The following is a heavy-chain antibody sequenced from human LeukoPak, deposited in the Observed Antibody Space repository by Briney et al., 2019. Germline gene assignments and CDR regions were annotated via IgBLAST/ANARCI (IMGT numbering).Heavy chain of an antibody. V-gene: IGHV3-74*01. CDR2: INSDGSST. J-gene: IGHJ4*02. Sequence: GGSLRLSCAASGFTFSSYWMHWVRQAPGKGLVWVSRINSDGSSTSYADSVKGRFTISRDNAKNTLYLQMNSLRAEEKAVYYCAREEVATRFDYWGQGTLVTVSS. CDR3: AREEVATRFDY. CDR1: GFTFSSYW. D-gene: IGHD5-12*01.